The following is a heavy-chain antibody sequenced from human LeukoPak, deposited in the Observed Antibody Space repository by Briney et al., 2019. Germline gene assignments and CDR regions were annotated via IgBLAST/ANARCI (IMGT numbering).Heavy chain of an antibody. CDR3: ARGGRKNNWFDP. V-gene: IGHV4-61*02. Sequence: SETLSLTCTVSGGSISSGSYYWSWIRQPAGTGLEWIGRIYTSGSTNYNPSLKSRVTISVDTSKNQFSLKLSSVTAADTAVYYCARGGRKNNWFDPWGQGTLVTVSS. CDR2: IYTSGST. J-gene: IGHJ5*02. CDR1: GGSISSGSYY.